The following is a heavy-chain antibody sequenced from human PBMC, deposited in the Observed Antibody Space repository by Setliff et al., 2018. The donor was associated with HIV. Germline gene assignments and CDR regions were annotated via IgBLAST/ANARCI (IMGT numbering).Heavy chain of an antibody. V-gene: IGHV4-59*11. Sequence: NPSETLSLTCTVSGDSINNHYWSWIRQPPGKGLEWIGNIYYIGSTNYNPSLKSRVTISLDTSKYQFSLKLNSVTAADTAVYYCARVRGSSGWYVFDYWGQGTLVTSPQ. CDR3: ARVRGSSGWYVFDY. CDR2: IYYIGST. D-gene: IGHD6-19*01. J-gene: IGHJ4*02. CDR1: GDSINNHY.